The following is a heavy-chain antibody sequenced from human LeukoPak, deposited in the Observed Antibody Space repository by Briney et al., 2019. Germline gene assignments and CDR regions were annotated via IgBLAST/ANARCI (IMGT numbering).Heavy chain of an antibody. D-gene: IGHD3-22*01. CDR3: AKSAIVDPFDY. CDR1: GFTFDDYA. V-gene: IGHV3-9*01. Sequence: GRSLRLSCAASGFTFDDYAMHWVRQAPGKGLEWVSGISWNSGSIGYADSVKGRFTISRDNSKNTLYLQMNSLRAEDTAVYYCAKSAIVDPFDYWGQGTLVTVSS. CDR2: ISWNSGSI. J-gene: IGHJ4*02.